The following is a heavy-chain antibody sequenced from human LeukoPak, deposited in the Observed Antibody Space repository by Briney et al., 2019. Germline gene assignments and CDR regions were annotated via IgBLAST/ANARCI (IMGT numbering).Heavy chain of an antibody. V-gene: IGHV3-7*01. CDR1: GFIFSSHG. CDR2: INKDGSEK. J-gene: IGHJ4*02. D-gene: IGHD1-14*01. Sequence: GGSLRLSCSASGFIFSSHGMNWVRQTPGKGLEWVAIINKDGSEKNYVDSVRGRFTISRDNAKNSLYLQMNSLRAEDTAVYYCARSNHGPDYWGQGNLVTVS. CDR3: ARSNHGPDY.